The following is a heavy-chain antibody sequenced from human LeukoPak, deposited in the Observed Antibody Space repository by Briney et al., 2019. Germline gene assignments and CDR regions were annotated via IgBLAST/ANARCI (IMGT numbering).Heavy chain of an antibody. D-gene: IGHD3-16*01. V-gene: IGHV4-39*01. CDR2: IYYSGST. J-gene: IGHJ5*02. CDR1: GGSISGSSYY. Sequence: PSETLSLTRTVSGGSISGSSYYWGWIRQPPGKGLEWIGSIYYSGSTYYNPSLKSRVTISVDTSKNQFSLKLSSVTAADTAVYYCARHPPVHKGEDWFDPWGQGTLVTVSS. CDR3: ARHPPVHKGEDWFDP.